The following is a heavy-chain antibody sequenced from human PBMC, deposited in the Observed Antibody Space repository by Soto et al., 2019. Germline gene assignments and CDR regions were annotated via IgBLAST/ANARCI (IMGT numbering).Heavy chain of an antibody. CDR3: ATRPLLRGAP. J-gene: IGHJ3*01. V-gene: IGHV3-53*01. D-gene: IGHD3-16*01. CDR2: IWTSGST. CDR1: GFTFSSND. Sequence: EVQLVESGGGLIQPGGSLRLSCEASGFTFSSNDMNWVRQAPGKGLEWVSLIWTSGSTAYADSVKGRFTISRDNSNSALYLHMSSLRAEDTAVYYCATRPLLRGAPWGQGTMVTVSS.